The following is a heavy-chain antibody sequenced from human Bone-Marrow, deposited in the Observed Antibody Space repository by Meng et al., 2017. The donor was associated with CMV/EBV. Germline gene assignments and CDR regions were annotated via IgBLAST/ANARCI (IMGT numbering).Heavy chain of an antibody. CDR2: IYPGDSDT. CDR3: ARHSEMATIRSWFDP. V-gene: IGHV5-51*01. Sequence: GGSLRLSCKGSGSSFTSYWIGWVRQMPGKGLEWMGIIYPGDSDTRYSPSFQGQVTISADKSISTAYLQWSSLKASDTAMYYCARHSEMATIRSWFDPWGQGTLVTVSS. J-gene: IGHJ5*02. CDR1: GSSFTSYW. D-gene: IGHD5-24*01.